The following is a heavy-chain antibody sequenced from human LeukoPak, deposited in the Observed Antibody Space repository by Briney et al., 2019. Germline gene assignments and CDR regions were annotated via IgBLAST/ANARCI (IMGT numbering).Heavy chain of an antibody. V-gene: IGHV3-66*03. J-gene: IGHJ4*02. CDR2: IYSDNT. D-gene: IGHD1-7*01. CDR1: GFTVSSNS. Sequence: GGSLRLSCTVSGFTVSSNSMSWVRQAPGKGLEWVSFIYSDNTHYSDSVKGRFTISRDDSKKTLYLQMDSLRPDDTAVYYCARGVNYAFDYWGQGTPVTVSS. CDR3: ARGVNYAFDY.